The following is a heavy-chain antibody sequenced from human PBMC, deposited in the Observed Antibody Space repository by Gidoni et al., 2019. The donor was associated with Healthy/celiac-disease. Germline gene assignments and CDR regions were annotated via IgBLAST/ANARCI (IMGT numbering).Heavy chain of an antibody. J-gene: IGHJ5*02. V-gene: IGHV3-23*01. Sequence: EVQLLESGGGLVQPGGSLRLSCAASGFTFSSYAMSCVRQAPGKGLEWVAAISGSGGSTYYADSVKGRFTISRDNSKNTLYLQMNSLRAEDTAVYYCASMIVVAFDPWGQGTLVTVSS. CDR1: GFTFSSYA. CDR2: ISGSGGST. D-gene: IGHD3-22*01. CDR3: ASMIVVAFDP.